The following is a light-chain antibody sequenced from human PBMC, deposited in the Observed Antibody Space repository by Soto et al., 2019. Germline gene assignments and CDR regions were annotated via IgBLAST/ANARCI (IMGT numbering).Light chain of an antibody. Sequence: QSVLTQPPSVSGAPGQRVTISCTGSSSNIGAGYDVHWYQQLPGTAPKLLIYGNSNRPSGVPDRFSGSKSGTSASLAITGLQAEDEADYYCQSYDSSLSGYVFGTGTKGTAL. CDR1: SSNIGAGYD. V-gene: IGLV1-40*01. CDR3: QSYDSSLSGYV. CDR2: GNS. J-gene: IGLJ1*01.